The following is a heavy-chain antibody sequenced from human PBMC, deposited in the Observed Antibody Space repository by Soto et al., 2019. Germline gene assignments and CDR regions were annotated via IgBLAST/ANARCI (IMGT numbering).Heavy chain of an antibody. D-gene: IGHD1-26*01. CDR1: GYTLTELS. CDR3: ATDLEEVGATGY. Sequence: ASVKVSCKVSGYTLTELSMHWVRQAPGKGLEWMGGFDPEDGETIYAQKFQGRVTMTEDTSTDTAYMELSSLRSGDTAVYYCATDLEEVGATGYRGQGNLVTVSS. J-gene: IGHJ4*02. CDR2: FDPEDGET. V-gene: IGHV1-24*01.